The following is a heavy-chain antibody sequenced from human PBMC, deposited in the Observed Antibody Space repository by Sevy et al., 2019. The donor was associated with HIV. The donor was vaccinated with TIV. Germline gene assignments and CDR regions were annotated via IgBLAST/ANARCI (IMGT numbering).Heavy chain of an antibody. CDR2: IYTSGST. CDR1: GGSISSYY. CDR3: ARDNVDTAMVTQDYYYYMDV. V-gene: IGHV4-4*07. J-gene: IGHJ6*03. Sequence: SETLSLTCTVSGGSISSYYWSWIRQPAGKGLEWIGRIYTSGSTNYNPSLKSRVTMSVDTSKNQFSLKLSSVTAADTAVYYCARDNVDTAMVTQDYYYYMDVWGKGTTVTVSS. D-gene: IGHD5-18*01.